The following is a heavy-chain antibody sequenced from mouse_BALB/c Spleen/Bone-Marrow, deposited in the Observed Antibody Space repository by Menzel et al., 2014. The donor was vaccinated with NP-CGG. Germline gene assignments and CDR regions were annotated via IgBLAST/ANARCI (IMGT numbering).Heavy chain of an antibody. J-gene: IGHJ4*01. D-gene: IGHD2-2*01. Sequence: EVKLVESGGGLVQPKGSLKLSCAASGFTSNTYAMNWVRQAPGKGLEWVARIRSKSNNYATYYADSVKDRFTISRDDSQSMLYLQMNNLKTEDTAMYYCVYGYAMDYWGQGTSVTVSS. CDR2: IRSKSNNYAT. CDR1: GFTSNTYA. CDR3: VYGYAMDY. V-gene: IGHV10-1*02.